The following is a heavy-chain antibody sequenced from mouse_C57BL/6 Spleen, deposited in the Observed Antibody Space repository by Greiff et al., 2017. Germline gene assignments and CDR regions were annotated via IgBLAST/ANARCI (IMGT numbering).Heavy chain of an antibody. CDR3: AMPNKPWYFDV. V-gene: IGHV5-17*01. D-gene: IGHD4-1*01. CDR2: ISSGSSTI. Sequence: EVQLQESGGGLVKPGGSLKLSCAASGFTFSDYGMHWVRQAPEKGLEWVAYISSGSSTIYYADTVKGRFTISRDNAKNTLFLQMTSLRSEDTAMYYCAMPNKPWYFDVWGTGTTVTVSS. CDR1: GFTFSDYG. J-gene: IGHJ1*03.